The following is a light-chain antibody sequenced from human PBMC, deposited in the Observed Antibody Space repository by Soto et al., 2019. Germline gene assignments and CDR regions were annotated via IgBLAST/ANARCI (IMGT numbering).Light chain of an antibody. V-gene: IGKV4-1*01. CDR2: WAS. J-gene: IGKJ5*01. CDR1: QSVLYNSNNKNF. Sequence: DIVMTQSPDSLAVFLGEMATINCRSSQSVLYNSNNKNFLAWYQQKPGQPPKLLIYWASTRESGVPARFSGSGSGTDFTLTISSLQAEDVAVYYCQQYFNTPITFGQGTRLEIK. CDR3: QQYFNTPIT.